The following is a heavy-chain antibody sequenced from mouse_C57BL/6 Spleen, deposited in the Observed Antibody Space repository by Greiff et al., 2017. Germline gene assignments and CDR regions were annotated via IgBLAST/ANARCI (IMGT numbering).Heavy chain of an antibody. CDR3: ATELRRGSYWYFDV. V-gene: IGHV1-75*01. Sequence: QVQLQQSGPELVKPGASVKISCKASGYTFTDYSINWVKQRPGQGLEWIGWIFPGSGSTYYNEKFKGKATLTVAKSSSTAYMLLSSLTSEDSAVYFCATELRRGSYWYFDVWGTGTTVTVSS. J-gene: IGHJ1*03. D-gene: IGHD4-1*01. CDR1: GYTFTDYS. CDR2: IFPGSGST.